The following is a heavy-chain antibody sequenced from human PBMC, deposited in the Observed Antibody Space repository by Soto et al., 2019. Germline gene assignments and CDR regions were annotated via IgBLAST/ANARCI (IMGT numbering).Heavy chain of an antibody. CDR3: ARSSRGGNAGYFNL. CDR2: IYSGGTT. J-gene: IGHJ2*01. Sequence: EVQLVETGGGLIQPGGSLRLSCAVSGFSVGSNYMSWVRQAPGKGLEWVSVIYSGGTTHDPDSVKGRFTTSRDNSKNMVYLQMNSLRVEDTAVYYGARSSRGGNAGYFNLWGRGTLVTVSS. D-gene: IGHD2-15*01. V-gene: IGHV3-53*02. CDR1: GFSVGSNY.